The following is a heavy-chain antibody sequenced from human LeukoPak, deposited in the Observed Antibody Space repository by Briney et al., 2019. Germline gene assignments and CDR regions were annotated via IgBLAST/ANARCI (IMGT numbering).Heavy chain of an antibody. CDR3: ARAAYSSSPDY. CDR1: GFTFSIYS. Sequence: GGSLRLSCAASGFTFSIYSMNWVRQAPGKGLEWVSYISPSSSDMFYADSAKGRFTISRDNAKNSLYLHMNSLRDEDTAVYYCARAAYSSSPDYWGQGTLVTVSS. J-gene: IGHJ4*02. V-gene: IGHV3-48*02. D-gene: IGHD6-13*01. CDR2: ISPSSSDM.